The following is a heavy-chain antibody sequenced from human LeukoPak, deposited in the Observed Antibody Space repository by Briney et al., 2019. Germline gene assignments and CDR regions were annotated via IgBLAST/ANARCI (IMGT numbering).Heavy chain of an antibody. D-gene: IGHD3-22*01. J-gene: IGHJ4*02. V-gene: IGHV3-9*01. CDR3: AKDRGTMIVVYYFDY. CDR1: GFTFDDYA. CDR2: ISWNSGSI. Sequence: GGSLRLSCAASGFTFDDYAMHWVRQAPGRGLDWVSGISWNSGSIGYADSVKGRFTISRDNAKNSLYLQMNSLRAEDTALYYCAKDRGTMIVVYYFDYWGQGTLVTVSS.